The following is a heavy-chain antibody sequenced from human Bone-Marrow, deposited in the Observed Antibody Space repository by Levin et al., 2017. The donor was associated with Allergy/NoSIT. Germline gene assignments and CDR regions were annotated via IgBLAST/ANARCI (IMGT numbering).Heavy chain of an antibody. CDR3: ARVRNAGGRGWFDS. J-gene: IGHJ5*01. CDR2: SYYSGTA. D-gene: IGHD2-8*02. Sequence: KSSETLSLTCTVSGASIISGHYYWSWIRQSPGKGLEWIGHSYYSGTAYYNPSLKSRLTISVDTSKNQFSLKLSPVTAADSAVYYCARVRNAGGRGWFDSWGQGTLVTVSS. CDR1: GASIISGHYY. V-gene: IGHV4-31*03.